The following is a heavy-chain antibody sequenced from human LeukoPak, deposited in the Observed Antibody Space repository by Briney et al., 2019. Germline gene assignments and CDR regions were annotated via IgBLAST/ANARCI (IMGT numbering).Heavy chain of an antibody. CDR1: GDSISGGDYP. CDR2: VYHSGCN. V-gene: IGHV4-30-2*01. CDR3: ARVERSSPYFAP. J-gene: IGHJ5*02. Sequence: SETLSLTCAVSGDSISGGDYPWSWLRQPPGKGLEWIGYVYHSGCNFYTPALRGPLTISLHTSKHQFSLKLTSVTAADTAVYYCARVERSSPYFAPWGQGALVTVSS. D-gene: IGHD3-16*02.